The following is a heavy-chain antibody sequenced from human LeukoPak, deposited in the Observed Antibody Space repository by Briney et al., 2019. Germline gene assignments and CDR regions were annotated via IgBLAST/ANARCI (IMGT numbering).Heavy chain of an antibody. Sequence: SVKVSCKASGGTFSSYAISWVRQAPGQGLEWMGGIIPIFGTANYAQKFQGRVTITTDESTSTAYMELSSLRSEDTAVYYCARAGVGAREDDPRGIYYYYMDVWGKGTTVTVSS. CDR2: IIPIFGTA. V-gene: IGHV1-69*05. J-gene: IGHJ6*03. CDR3: ARAGVGAREDDPRGIYYYYMDV. D-gene: IGHD1-26*01. CDR1: GGTFSSYA.